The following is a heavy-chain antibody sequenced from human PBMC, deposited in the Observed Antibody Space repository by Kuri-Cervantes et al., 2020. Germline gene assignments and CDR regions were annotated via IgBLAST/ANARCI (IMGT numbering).Heavy chain of an antibody. CDR1: GYTFTSYA. CDR3: ASRGYSYVYCMDV. Sequence: ASVQVSCKASGYTFTSYAMNWVRQAPGQGLEWMGWINTNTGNPTYAQGFTGRFVFSLDTSVNTAYLQISSLKAEDTAVYDCASRGYSYVYCMDVWGQGTMVTVSS. CDR2: INTNTGNP. V-gene: IGHV7-4-1*02. J-gene: IGHJ6*02. D-gene: IGHD5-18*01.